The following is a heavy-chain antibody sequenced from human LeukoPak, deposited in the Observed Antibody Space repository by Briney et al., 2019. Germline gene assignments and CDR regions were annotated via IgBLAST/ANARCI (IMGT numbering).Heavy chain of an antibody. CDR3: AREGRGIAAAGFDY. D-gene: IGHD6-13*01. V-gene: IGHV4-34*01. J-gene: IGHJ4*02. Sequence: PSETLSLTCAVYGGSFSGYYWSWIRQPPGKGLEWIGEINHSGSTNYNPSLKSRVTISVDTSKNQFSLKLSSVTAADTAVYYCAREGRGIAAAGFDYWGQGTLVTVSS. CDR2: INHSGST. CDR1: GGSFSGYY.